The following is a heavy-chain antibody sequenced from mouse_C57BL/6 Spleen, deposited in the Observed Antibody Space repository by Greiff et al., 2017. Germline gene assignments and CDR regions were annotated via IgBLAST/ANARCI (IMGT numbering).Heavy chain of an antibody. CDR3: ARRYYGSSHWYFDV. V-gene: IGHV1-69*01. CDR1: GYTFTSYW. CDR2: IDPSDSYT. Sequence: VQLQQPGAELVMPGASVKLSCTASGYTFTSYWMHWVKQRPGQGLEWIGEIDPSDSYTNYNQKFKGKSTLTVDKSSSTAYMPLSSLTSEDSAVYYGARRYYGSSHWYFDVWGTGTTVTVSS. J-gene: IGHJ1*03. D-gene: IGHD1-1*01.